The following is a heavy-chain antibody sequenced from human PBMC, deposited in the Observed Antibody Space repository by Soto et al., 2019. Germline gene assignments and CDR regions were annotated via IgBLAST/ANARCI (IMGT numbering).Heavy chain of an antibody. D-gene: IGHD5-12*01. CDR3: AREYSGYDLGY. CDR1: GFTFSSYW. V-gene: IGHV3-7*01. CDR2: IKQDGREK. J-gene: IGHJ4*02. Sequence: EVQLVESGGGLVQPGGSLRLSCAASGFTFSSYWMSWVRQAPGKGLEWVANIKQDGREKYYVDSVKGRFTISRDNAKNSLYLQMNSLRAEDTAVYYCAREYSGYDLGYWGQGTLVTVSS.